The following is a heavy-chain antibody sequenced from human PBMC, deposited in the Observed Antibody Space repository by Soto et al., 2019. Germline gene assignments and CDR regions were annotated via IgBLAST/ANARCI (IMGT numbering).Heavy chain of an antibody. V-gene: IGHV5-51*01. J-gene: IGHJ6*02. CDR2: IYPGDSDT. CDR3: ASALHXYGGNSQAYYYYYGMDV. Sequence: GESMKISCKGSGYSFTIYWIGWVRQMPGKGLEWMGIIYPGDSDTRYSPSFQGQVTISADKSISTAYLQWSSLKASDTAMYYCASALHXYGGNSQAYYYYYGMDVWGQGTTVTVSS. CDR1: GYSFTIYW. D-gene: IGHD4-17*01.